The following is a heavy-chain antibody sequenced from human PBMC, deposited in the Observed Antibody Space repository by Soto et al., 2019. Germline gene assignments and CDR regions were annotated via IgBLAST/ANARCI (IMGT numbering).Heavy chain of an antibody. CDR1: GFTFSSYA. CDR3: ARDLDYGSGPD. Sequence: EVQLLESGGGLVQPGGSLRLSCAASGFTFSSYAMSWVRQAPGKGLDWVSAISGSGGSTFYADSVKGRFTISRDNAKNSLYLQMNSLRAEDTAVYYCARDLDYGSGPDWGQGTLVTVSS. D-gene: IGHD3-10*01. J-gene: IGHJ4*02. CDR2: ISGSGGST. V-gene: IGHV3-23*01.